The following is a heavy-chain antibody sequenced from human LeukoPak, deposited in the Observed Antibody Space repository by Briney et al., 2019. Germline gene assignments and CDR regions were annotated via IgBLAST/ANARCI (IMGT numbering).Heavy chain of an antibody. V-gene: IGHV4-39*07. CDR2: IYYSGST. CDR3: AREPYYYDSSGYYYGYYYYYYMDV. CDR1: GGSISSYY. Sequence: SETLSLTCTVSGGSISSYYWSWIRQPPGKGLEWIGSIYYSGSTYYNPSLKSRVTMSVDTSKNQFSLKLSSVTAADTAVYYCAREPYYYDSSGYYYGYYYYYYMDVWGKGTTVTNSS. D-gene: IGHD3-22*01. J-gene: IGHJ6*03.